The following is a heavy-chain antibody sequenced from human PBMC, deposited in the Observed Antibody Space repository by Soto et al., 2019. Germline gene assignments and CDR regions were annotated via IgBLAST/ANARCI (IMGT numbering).Heavy chain of an antibody. D-gene: IGHD4-17*01. J-gene: IGHJ4*02. Sequence: PGESLKISCKGSGYSFTSYWISWVRQMPGKGLEWMGRIDPSDSYANYSPSFQGHVTISADKSISTAYLQWSSLKASDTAMYYCARHPTGDTPYDYWGQGTLVTVSS. V-gene: IGHV5-10-1*01. CDR1: GYSFTSYW. CDR3: ARHPTGDTPYDY. CDR2: IDPSDSYA.